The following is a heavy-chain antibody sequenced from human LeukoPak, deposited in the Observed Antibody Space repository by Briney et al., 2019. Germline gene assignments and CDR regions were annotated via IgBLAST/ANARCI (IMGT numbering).Heavy chain of an antibody. Sequence: GGSLRLSCAASGFTFSSYSMNWVRQAPGKGLEWVSYISSSSSTIYYADSVKGRFTISRDNAKNSLYLQMNSLRAEDTAVYYCAKIWNPITMVRGVIDYWGQGTLVTVSS. V-gene: IGHV3-48*01. J-gene: IGHJ4*02. CDR1: GFTFSSYS. CDR3: AKIWNPITMVRGVIDY. CDR2: ISSSSSTI. D-gene: IGHD3-10*01.